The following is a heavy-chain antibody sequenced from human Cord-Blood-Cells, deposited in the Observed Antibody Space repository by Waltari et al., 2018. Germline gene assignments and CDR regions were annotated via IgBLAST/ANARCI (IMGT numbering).Heavy chain of an antibody. J-gene: IGHJ6*02. CDR1: GGSISSYY. D-gene: IGHD4-17*01. Sequence: QVQLQESGPGLVKPSETLSLTCTVSGGSISSYYWSWIRQPAGKGLEWIGRIYTSGSTNYHPSRNSRVTMSVDTSKNQFSLKLSCVTAADTAVYYCARQAGDYYYYGMDVWGQGTTVTVSS. CDR3: ARQAGDYYYYGMDV. V-gene: IGHV4-4*07. CDR2: IYTSGST.